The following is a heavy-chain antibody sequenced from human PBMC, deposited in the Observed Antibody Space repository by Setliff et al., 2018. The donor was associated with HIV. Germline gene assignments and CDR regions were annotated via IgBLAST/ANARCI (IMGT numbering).Heavy chain of an antibody. D-gene: IGHD3-10*01. V-gene: IGHV4-39*07. CDR1: GASISSGAYY. CDR2: IYYSGTT. J-gene: IGHJ4*02. CDR3: ARARGPPLPVLDF. Sequence: PSETLSLTCTVSGASISSGAYYWGWIRQPPGKGLEWIGSIYYSGTTYYNPSLQSRVTISMVASRNQFSLKVTSVTAADTAVYFCARARGPPLPVLDFWGPGTLVTVSS.